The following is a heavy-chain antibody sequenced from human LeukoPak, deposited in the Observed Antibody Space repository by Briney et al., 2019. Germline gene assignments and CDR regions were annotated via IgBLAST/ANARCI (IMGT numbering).Heavy chain of an antibody. Sequence: PGGSLRLSCAASGFTFSSCAMSWVRQAPGKGLEWVSGISGSGGSTYYADSVKGRFTISRDNSKNTLYLEMNSLRAEDTAVYYCAKNYGSGTYDYFDYWGQGTLVTVSS. J-gene: IGHJ4*02. CDR3: AKNYGSGTYDYFDY. CDR1: GFTFSSCA. V-gene: IGHV3-23*01. D-gene: IGHD3-10*01. CDR2: ISGSGGST.